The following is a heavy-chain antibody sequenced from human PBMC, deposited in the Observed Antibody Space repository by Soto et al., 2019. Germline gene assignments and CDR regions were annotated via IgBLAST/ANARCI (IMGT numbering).Heavy chain of an antibody. V-gene: IGHV3-23*01. J-gene: IGHJ5*02. CDR2: ISVTGENS. CDR1: QFTFNVYG. Sequence: WGSLRLSCTASQFTFNVYGLSFCRQSPGKWLEWVSSISVTGENSLYADSVRGRFTMSRDNSKDILYLQMNSLRVDDTAMYYCAKQHGAWPSNWLDAWGQGALVTVSS. CDR3: AKQHGAWPSNWLDA.